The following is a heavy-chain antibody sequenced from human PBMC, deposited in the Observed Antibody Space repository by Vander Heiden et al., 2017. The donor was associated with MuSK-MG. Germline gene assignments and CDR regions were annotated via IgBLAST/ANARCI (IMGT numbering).Heavy chain of an antibody. CDR1: GFTFSSYS. V-gene: IGHV3-48*04. J-gene: IGHJ4*02. CDR3: ARSTLFGELTRGYFDF. D-gene: IGHD3-3*01. Sequence: EVQLVESGGGLVRPGGSLRLSCAASGFTFSSYSMHWVRQAPGKGLEWVSYIRSSSSTIYYADSVKGRFTISRDNAKNSLFLQMTSLRAEDTALYYCARSTLFGELTRGYFDFWGQGALVTVSS. CDR2: IRSSSSTI.